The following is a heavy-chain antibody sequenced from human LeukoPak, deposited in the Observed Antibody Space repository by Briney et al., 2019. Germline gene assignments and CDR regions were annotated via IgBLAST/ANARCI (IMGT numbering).Heavy chain of an antibody. D-gene: IGHD3-16*01. CDR1: GFTFSSYA. Sequence: PGGSLRLSCAASGFTFSSYAMHWVRQAPGKGLEWVAVISYDGSNKYYADSVKGRFTISRGNSKNTLYLQMNSLRAEDTAVYFCARGGGLDVWGQGATVTVSS. V-gene: IGHV3-30-3*01. J-gene: IGHJ6*02. CDR3: ARGGGLDV. CDR2: ISYDGSNK.